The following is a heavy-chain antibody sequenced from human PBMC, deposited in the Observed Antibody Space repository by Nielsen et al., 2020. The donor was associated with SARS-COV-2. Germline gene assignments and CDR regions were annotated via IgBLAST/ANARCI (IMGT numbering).Heavy chain of an antibody. Sequence: ASVKVSCKASGYTFTSYDINWVRQATGQGLEWMGWMNPNSGNTGYAQKFQGRVTMTRNTSISTAYMELSSLRSEDTAVYYCARDLIHCSSTSCRSYYYYGMDVWGQGTTVTVSS. CDR2: MNPNSGNT. V-gene: IGHV1-8*01. CDR1: GYTFTSYD. J-gene: IGHJ6*02. CDR3: ARDLIHCSSTSCRSYYYYGMDV. D-gene: IGHD2-2*01.